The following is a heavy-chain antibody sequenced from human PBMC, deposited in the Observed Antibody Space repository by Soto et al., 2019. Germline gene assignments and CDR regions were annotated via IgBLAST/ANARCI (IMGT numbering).Heavy chain of an antibody. V-gene: IGHV5-51*01. D-gene: IGHD6-13*01. CDR1: GYTCSNFC. CDR2: IYPCDYET. J-gene: IGHJ4*02. CDR3: ARHGGSIAPAEQDY. Sequence: PGESMKMSCHCSGYTCSNFCIALVLQLPGKGLEWMGIIYPCDYETRYSPSFHGKVTISADRAISTAYLQWSSLKASDTAMYYCARHGGSIAPAEQDYWGQGTLVTVSS.